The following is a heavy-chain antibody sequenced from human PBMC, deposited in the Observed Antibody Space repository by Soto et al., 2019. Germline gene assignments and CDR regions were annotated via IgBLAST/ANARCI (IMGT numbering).Heavy chain of an antibody. CDR2: ISGSGGST. J-gene: IGHJ5*02. CDR1: GFTFRSYV. Sequence: EVQLLESGGGLVQPGGSLRLSCAASGFTFRSYVMSWVRQAPGKGLEWVSAISGSGGSTYYADSVKGRFTISRDNSKNTLYLQMNSLRAEDTAVYYCAKVPYYDFWSGYNNWFDPWGQGTLVTVSS. CDR3: AKVPYYDFWSGYNNWFDP. V-gene: IGHV3-23*01. D-gene: IGHD3-3*01.